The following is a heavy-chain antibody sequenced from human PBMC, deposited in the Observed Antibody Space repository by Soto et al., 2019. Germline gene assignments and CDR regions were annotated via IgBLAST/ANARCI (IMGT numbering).Heavy chain of an antibody. CDR1: GFTFSNYA. J-gene: IGHJ4*02. Sequence: EVQLLESGGGLVQPGGSLRLSCAASGFTFSNYAMSWLRQPPGKGLEWVSAISGSGDRTYYADSVKGRFTISRDNSKTAQYLQMHSLSAEDSAVYYWVKARSRHTEDDSWGQGPVVTVSS. CDR3: VKARSRHTEDDS. CDR2: ISGSGDRT. D-gene: IGHD2-2*01. V-gene: IGHV3-23*01.